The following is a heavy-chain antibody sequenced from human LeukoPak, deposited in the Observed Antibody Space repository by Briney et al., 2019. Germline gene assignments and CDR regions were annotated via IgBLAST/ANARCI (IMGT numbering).Heavy chain of an antibody. V-gene: IGHV3-23*01. J-gene: IGHJ4*02. Sequence: PGGSLRLSCAASGFTFSSYAMSWVRQAPGKGLEWVSAISGSGGSTYYADSVKGRFTISRDNSKNTLYLQMNSLRAEDTAVYHCAKDALEYYYGSGSEFDYWGQGTLVTVSS. CDR1: GFTFSSYA. D-gene: IGHD3-10*01. CDR2: ISGSGGST. CDR3: AKDALEYYYGSGSEFDY.